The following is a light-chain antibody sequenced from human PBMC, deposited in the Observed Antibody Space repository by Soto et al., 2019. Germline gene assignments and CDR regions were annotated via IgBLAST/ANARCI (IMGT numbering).Light chain of an antibody. V-gene: IGKV4-1*01. CDR3: QQYYKSKWT. CDR2: WAS. CDR1: QSILNRSNNKNY. Sequence: DIVMTQSPDSLAVPLGERATINCKSSQSILNRSNNKNYLTWYQQKPGQPPKLLIYWASTRESGVPDRFSGSGSGTDFTLTSSSLQAEDVAVYYCQQYYKSKWTFGQGTKVEIK. J-gene: IGKJ1*01.